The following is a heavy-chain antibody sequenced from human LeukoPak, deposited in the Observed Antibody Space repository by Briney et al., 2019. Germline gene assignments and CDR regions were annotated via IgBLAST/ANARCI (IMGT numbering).Heavy chain of an antibody. V-gene: IGHV1-46*01. CDR2: INPSGGST. D-gene: IGHD2-2*02. Sequence: GASVKVSCKASGYTFTSYYIHWVRQAPGQGLEWMGVINPSGGSTTYAQRFQGRVTITRNTSISTAYMELSSLRSEDTAVYYCARAVYRYYYYYYMDVWGNGTTVTVSS. CDR3: ARAVYRYYYYYYMDV. CDR1: GYTFTSYY. J-gene: IGHJ6*03.